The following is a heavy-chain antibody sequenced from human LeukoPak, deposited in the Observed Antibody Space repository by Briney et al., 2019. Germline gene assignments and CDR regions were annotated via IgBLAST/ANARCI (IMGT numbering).Heavy chain of an antibody. CDR1: GGSISSSSYY. D-gene: IGHD3-16*01. CDR2: IYYSGST. V-gene: IGHV4-39*07. Sequence: PSETLSLTCTVSGGSISSSSYYWGWIRQPPGKGLEWIGSIYYSGSTYYNPSLKSRVTISVDTSKNQFSLKLSSVTAADTAVYYCARVHDYVWGSPIDYWGQGTLVTVSS. CDR3: ARVHDYVWGSPIDY. J-gene: IGHJ4*02.